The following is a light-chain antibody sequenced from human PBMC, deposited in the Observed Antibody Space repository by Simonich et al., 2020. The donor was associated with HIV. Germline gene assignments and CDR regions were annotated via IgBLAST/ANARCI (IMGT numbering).Light chain of an antibody. Sequence: DVVMTQSPLSLPVTLGQPASISCRSSQSLVHSDGNTYLNWFQQRPGQSPRRLIYKVSNRDSGVPDIFSGSGSGTDFTLKISRVEAEDVGVYYCMQSIQLPLFGGGTKVEIK. CDR3: MQSIQLPL. V-gene: IGKV2-30*02. CDR1: QSLVHSDGNTY. J-gene: IGKJ4*01. CDR2: KVS.